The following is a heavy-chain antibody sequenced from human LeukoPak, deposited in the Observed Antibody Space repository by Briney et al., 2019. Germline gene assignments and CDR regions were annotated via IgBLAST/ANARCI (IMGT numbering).Heavy chain of an antibody. CDR3: ARQYSSSSHFDY. CDR1: GGSISSYY. Sequence: SETLSLTCTVSGGSISSYYWSWIRQLPGKGLEWIGYIYTSGSTNYNPSLKSRVTISVDTSKNQFSLKLSSVTAADTAVYYCARQYSSSSHFDYWGQGTLVTVSS. J-gene: IGHJ4*02. CDR2: IYTSGST. D-gene: IGHD6-6*01. V-gene: IGHV4-4*09.